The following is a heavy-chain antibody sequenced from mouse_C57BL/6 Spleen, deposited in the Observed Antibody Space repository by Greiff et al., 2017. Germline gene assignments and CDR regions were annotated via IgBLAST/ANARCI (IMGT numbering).Heavy chain of an antibody. CDR1: GFTFSSYG. Sequence: EVMLVESGGDLVKPGGSLKLSCAASGFTFSSYGMSWVRQAPDKRLEWVATISSGGSSTYYPDSVKGRFTISRANAKNTLYLQMSSLKSEDTAMYYCARQGSGWYFDVWGTGTTVTVSS. J-gene: IGHJ1*03. CDR2: ISSGGSST. V-gene: IGHV5-6*02. CDR3: ARQGSGWYFDV. D-gene: IGHD3-3*01.